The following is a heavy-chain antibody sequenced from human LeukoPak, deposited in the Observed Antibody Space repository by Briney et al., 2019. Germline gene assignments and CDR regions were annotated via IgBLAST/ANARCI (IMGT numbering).Heavy chain of an antibody. D-gene: IGHD2-15*01. J-gene: IGHJ5*02. CDR2: INAYNGNT. CDR1: GYTFTSYG. CDR3: ARVVVGYCSGGSCYLFDNWFDP. V-gene: IGHV1-18*01. Sequence: ASVKVSCKASGYTFTSYGISWVRQAPGQGLEWMGWINAYNGNTNYAQKLQGRVTMTTDTSTSTAYMELRSLRSDDTAVYYCARVVVGYCSGGSCYLFDNWFDPWGQGTLVTVSS.